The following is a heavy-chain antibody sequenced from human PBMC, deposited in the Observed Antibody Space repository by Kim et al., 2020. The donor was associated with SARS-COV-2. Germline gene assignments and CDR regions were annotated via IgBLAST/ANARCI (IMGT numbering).Heavy chain of an antibody. Sequence: SETLSLTCIVSGGSIRSYYWSWIRQSPGKGLEWIAYIYYNENPNYNPSLKSRVTISVDTSKNQFSLKLNSVTAADTAVYYCGRRGGYPLSAFDIWGQGT. J-gene: IGHJ3*02. CDR3: GRRGGYPLSAFDI. CDR2: IYYNENP. D-gene: IGHD3-16*02. CDR1: GGSIRSYY. V-gene: IGHV4-59*08.